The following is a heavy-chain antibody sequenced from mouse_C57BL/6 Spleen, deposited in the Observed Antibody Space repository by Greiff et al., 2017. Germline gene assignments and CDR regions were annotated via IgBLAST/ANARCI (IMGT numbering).Heavy chain of an antibody. J-gene: IGHJ1*03. V-gene: IGHV1-7*01. Sequence: VHVVESGAELAKPGASVKLSCKASGYTFTSYWMHWVKQRPGQGLEWIGYINPSSGYTKYNQKFKDKATLTVDKSSSTAYMQLSSLTYEDSAVYYCARHYSNCGWYFDGWGTGTTVTVSS. CDR1: GYTFTSYW. D-gene: IGHD2-5*01. CDR2: INPSSGYT. CDR3: ARHYSNCGWYFDG.